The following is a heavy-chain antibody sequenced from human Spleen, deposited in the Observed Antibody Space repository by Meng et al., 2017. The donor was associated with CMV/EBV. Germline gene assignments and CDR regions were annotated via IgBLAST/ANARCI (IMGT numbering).Heavy chain of an antibody. Sequence: SVKVSCKASGGTFSSYAISWVRQAPGQGLEWMGGIIPILGIANYAQKFQGRVTITADKSTSTAYMELSSLRSEDTAVYYCATHYYGSGNYLGFFEFWGQGTLVTVSS. CDR2: IIPILGIA. V-gene: IGHV1-69*10. CDR3: ATHYYGSGNYLGFFEF. D-gene: IGHD3-10*01. J-gene: IGHJ4*02. CDR1: GGTFSSYA.